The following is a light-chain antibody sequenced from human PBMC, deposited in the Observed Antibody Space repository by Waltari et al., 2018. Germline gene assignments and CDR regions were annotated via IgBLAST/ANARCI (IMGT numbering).Light chain of an antibody. CDR2: DVD. CDR1: ASDIGNYDH. Sequence: QSALTQPASVSGSPGQSIPISCPGTASDIGNYDHVSWYQQHPGRAPKLIIYDVDNRPSGVSDRFSGSKSGNTAPLTISGLQPEDEADYYCKSFTNKLTYVFGSGTKVSV. J-gene: IGLJ1*01. CDR3: KSFTNKLTYV. V-gene: IGLV2-14*03.